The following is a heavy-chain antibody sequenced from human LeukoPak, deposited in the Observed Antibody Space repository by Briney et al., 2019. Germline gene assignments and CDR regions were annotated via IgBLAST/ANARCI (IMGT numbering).Heavy chain of an antibody. J-gene: IGHJ3*02. CDR2: ISYRGST. Sequence: PSETLSLTCAVSGGSISSGGYYWSWIRQHPGKGLEWIGYISYRGSTYNNPSLKSRVTISVDTSKNQFSLRLSSVTAADTAVYYCPNVMGSDKGWAFDIWGQGTMVTVSS. CDR1: GGSISSGGYY. CDR3: PNVMGSDKGWAFDI. D-gene: IGHD3-16*01. V-gene: IGHV4-31*11.